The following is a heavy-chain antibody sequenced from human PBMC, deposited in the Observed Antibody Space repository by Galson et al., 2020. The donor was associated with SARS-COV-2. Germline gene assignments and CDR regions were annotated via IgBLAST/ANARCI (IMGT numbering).Heavy chain of an antibody. D-gene: IGHD6-19*01. CDR2: ISCDGSNK. CDR3: ARGRGIAVADHRPNWFDP. V-gene: IGHV3-30*04. Sequence: GESLKISCAAPGFTFSSYAMHWVRQATGKGLEWVAVISCDGSNKYYADSVKGRFTISRDNSKNTLYLQMNSLRAEDTAVYYCARGRGIAVADHRPNWFDPWGQGTLVTVSS. J-gene: IGHJ5*02. CDR1: GFTFSSYA.